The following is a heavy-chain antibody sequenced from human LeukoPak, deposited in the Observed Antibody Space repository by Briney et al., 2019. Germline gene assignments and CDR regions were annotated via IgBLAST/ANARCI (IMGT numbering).Heavy chain of an antibody. CDR2: ISSSSSYV. Sequence: PGGSLRLSCAASGFTFSSYSMNWVRQAPGKGLEWVSSISSSSSYVYYADSVKGRFTISRDNAKNSLYLQMNSLRAEDTAVYYCAKAYMNSWYYFDFWGQGTRVTVS. CDR3: AKAYMNSWYYFDF. J-gene: IGHJ4*02. D-gene: IGHD6-13*01. CDR1: GFTFSSYS. V-gene: IGHV3-21*01.